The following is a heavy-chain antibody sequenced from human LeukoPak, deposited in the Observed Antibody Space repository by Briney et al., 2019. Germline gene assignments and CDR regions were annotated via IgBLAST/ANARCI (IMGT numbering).Heavy chain of an antibody. CDR3: ARGGSSSGRIDY. CDR1: GGSISSYY. V-gene: IGHV4-59*01. Sequence: PSETPSLTCTVSGGSISSYYWSWIRQPPGKGLEWIGYIYYSGSTNYNPSLKSRVTISVDTSKNQFSLKLSSVTAADTAVYYCARGGSSSGRIDYWGQGTLVTVSS. CDR2: IYYSGST. D-gene: IGHD6-6*01. J-gene: IGHJ4*02.